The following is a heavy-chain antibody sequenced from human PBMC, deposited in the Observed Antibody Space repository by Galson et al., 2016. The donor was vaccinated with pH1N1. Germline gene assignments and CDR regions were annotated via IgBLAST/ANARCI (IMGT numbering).Heavy chain of an antibody. V-gene: IGHV1-69*13. J-gene: IGHJ3*02. CDR3: ARGAYYYDSTDVHAFDI. D-gene: IGHD3-22*01. CDR1: GDIFISYA. CDR2: IIPMFGTV. Sequence: SVKVSCKASGDIFISYALNWVRQAPGQGPEWMGRIIPMFGTVNYAPKFQGRVTISAGESTTTAYMEMSSLRSDDTAVYYCARGAYYYDSTDVHAFDIRGQGTMVTVSS.